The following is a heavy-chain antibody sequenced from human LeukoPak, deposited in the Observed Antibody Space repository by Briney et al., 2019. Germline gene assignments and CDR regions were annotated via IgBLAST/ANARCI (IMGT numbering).Heavy chain of an antibody. V-gene: IGHV4-4*07. CDR1: GGSISSYY. Sequence: SETLSLTCTVSGGSISSYYWSWIRQPAGKGLGWSGRIYSSGSTNYNPSLKSRVTMSVDTSKNQFSLKLSSVTAADTAVYYCARLSSGWPLDYWGQGTLVTVSS. D-gene: IGHD6-19*01. CDR2: IYSSGST. J-gene: IGHJ4*02. CDR3: ARLSSGWPLDY.